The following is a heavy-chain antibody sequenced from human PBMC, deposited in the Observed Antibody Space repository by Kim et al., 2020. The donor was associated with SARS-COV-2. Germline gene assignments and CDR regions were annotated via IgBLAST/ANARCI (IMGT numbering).Heavy chain of an antibody. CDR2: MSARAGPI. J-gene: IGHJ5*02. CDR3: ARRLRGYGLFDP. Sequence: GGSLRLSCAASGFNFGTFAMNWVRQAPGKGLEWVSYMSARAGPIFYADSVEGRFTITRDNAYNSLYLQMDSLRDEDTAIYYCARRLRGYGLFDPWGHGT. D-gene: IGHD5-12*01. V-gene: IGHV3-48*02. CDR1: GFNFGTFA.